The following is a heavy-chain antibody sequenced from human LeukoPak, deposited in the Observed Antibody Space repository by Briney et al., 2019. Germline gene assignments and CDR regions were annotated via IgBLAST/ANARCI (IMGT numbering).Heavy chain of an antibody. CDR1: GFTFNKAW. J-gene: IGHJ4*02. CDR3: TTVGSSWGFDY. Sequence: GGSLRLSCAASGFTFNKAWMTWVRQAPGKGLEWGGRIKSKTDAGTIDYAAHVTGRFTISRDDSKSTLYLQINSLKTDDTAVYYCTTVGSSWGFDYWGQGTPLTVSS. D-gene: IGHD6-13*01. CDR2: IKSKTDAGTI. V-gene: IGHV3-15*01.